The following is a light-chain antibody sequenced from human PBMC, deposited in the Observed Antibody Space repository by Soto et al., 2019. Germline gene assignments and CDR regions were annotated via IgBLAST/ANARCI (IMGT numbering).Light chain of an antibody. CDR2: DTS. V-gene: IGKV3-15*01. J-gene: IGKJ5*01. CDR1: KSVSIK. Sequence: EIWMTQYPAPLSLAPGAGGSRCCGASKSVSIKLAWYQQRPGQAPRTAIYDTSTRATGIPARLSGSGSGPESTLTISRLQSEDFAVSHRQPYNHWHPLTFGRGTRLEI. CDR3: QPYNHWHPLT.